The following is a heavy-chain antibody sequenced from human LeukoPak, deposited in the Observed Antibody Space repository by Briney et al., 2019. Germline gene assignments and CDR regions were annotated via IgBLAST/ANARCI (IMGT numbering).Heavy chain of an antibody. J-gene: IGHJ3*02. Sequence: GGSLRLSCAASGFTFSNYGMDWVRQAPGKGLEWVAFIRYDGTAQYYADSVKGRFTISRDNSKNTLYMQVNSLRAEDTAVYYCARGNSNRFDTWGQGTMVTVSS. CDR3: ARGNSNRFDT. D-gene: IGHD4-23*01. V-gene: IGHV3-30*02. CDR1: GFTFSNYG. CDR2: IRYDGTAQ.